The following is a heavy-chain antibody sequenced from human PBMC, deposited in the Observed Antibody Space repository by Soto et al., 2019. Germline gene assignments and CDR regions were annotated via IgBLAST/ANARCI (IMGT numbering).Heavy chain of an antibody. CDR2: ISSDGTTT. Sequence: PGESLRLSCVASGFSFSNHWMLWVRQAPGKGPVCVSHISSDGTTTRYADSVRGRFTISRDNAKNTLYLQMSSLRAEDTAVYYCARDPXGKIFGVAMSFYYGMDVWGPGTTVSVSS. D-gene: IGHD3-3*01. J-gene: IGHJ6*02. CDR1: GFSFSNHW. CDR3: ARDPXGKIFGVAMSFYYGMDV. V-gene: IGHV3-74*01.